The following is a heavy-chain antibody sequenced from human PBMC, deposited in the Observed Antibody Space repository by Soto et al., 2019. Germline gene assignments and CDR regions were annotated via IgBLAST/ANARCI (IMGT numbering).Heavy chain of an antibody. Sequence: ASVKVSCKASGYTFPSYGINWVRQATGQGLEWMGWMNPNSGNTGYAQKFQGRVTMTRNTSISTAYMELSSLRSEDTAVYYCARGRGYYDFWSGHDYWGQANLVTVSS. CDR1: GYTFPSYG. V-gene: IGHV1-8*02. D-gene: IGHD3-3*01. J-gene: IGHJ4*02. CDR2: MNPNSGNT. CDR3: ARGRGYYDFWSGHDY.